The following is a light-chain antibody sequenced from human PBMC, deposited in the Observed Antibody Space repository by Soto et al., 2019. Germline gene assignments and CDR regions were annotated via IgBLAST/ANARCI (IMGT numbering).Light chain of an antibody. CDR2: DVS. CDR1: SSDVGGYNY. J-gene: IGLJ1*01. CDR3: SSYTSDSTPYV. Sequence: QSALTQPASVSGSPGQSITISCTGTSSDVGGYNYVSWYQHHPGKAPKLMIYDVSNRPSGVSNRFSGSKSGNTASLTISGLQAEDDADYYCSSYTSDSTPYVFGTGTKLTVL. V-gene: IGLV2-14*03.